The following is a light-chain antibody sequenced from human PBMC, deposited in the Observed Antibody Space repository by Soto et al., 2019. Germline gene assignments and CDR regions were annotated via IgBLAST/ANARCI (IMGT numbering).Light chain of an antibody. J-gene: IGKJ4*01. CDR1: QVIGTS. CDR2: STS. Sequence: EIVLTQSPATLSLSPGEGATLSCRASQVIGTSLAWYQQKPGQAPRLLIYSTSHRATGVPARFSGSGSGTDFTLTIGSLEPDDFAVYYCQQRSDWPLTFGGGTNVEI. CDR3: QQRSDWPLT. V-gene: IGKV3-11*01.